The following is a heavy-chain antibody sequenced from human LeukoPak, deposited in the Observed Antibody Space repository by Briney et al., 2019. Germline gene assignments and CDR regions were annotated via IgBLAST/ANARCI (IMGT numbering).Heavy chain of an antibody. D-gene: IGHD1-26*01. CDR1: GFTFSSYT. J-gene: IGHJ4*02. Sequence: GGSLRLSCAASGFTFSSYTMTWVRQAPGKGLEWVSSISRSGDYIFYADSVRGRFTISRDNAKNSLYLQMTSLRAEDTAVYYCAKDRLVGGSDRHPLDYRGQGNLVTVSS. V-gene: IGHV3-21*01. CDR3: AKDRLVGGSDRHPLDY. CDR2: ISRSGDYI.